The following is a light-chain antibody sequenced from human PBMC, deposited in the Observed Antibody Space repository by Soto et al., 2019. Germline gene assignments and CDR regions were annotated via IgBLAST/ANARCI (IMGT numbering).Light chain of an antibody. CDR2: WAS. J-gene: IGKJ1*01. V-gene: IGKV4-1*01. CDR1: QSIFYSSNNKNY. Sequence: DIVMTQSPDSLAVSLGDRATINCKSSQSIFYSSNNKNYLAWYQQRPGQPPKLLIYWASTRQSGVPDRFSGSGSRTDFTLTISSLQAEDVAVYYCQQYYTTYPTFGQGTKVEIK. CDR3: QQYYTTYPT.